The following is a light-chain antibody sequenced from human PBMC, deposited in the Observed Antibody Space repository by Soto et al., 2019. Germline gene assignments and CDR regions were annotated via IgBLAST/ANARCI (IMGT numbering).Light chain of an antibody. CDR3: QRYDSRPPT. J-gene: IGKJ5*01. CDR2: DAS. Sequence: DIQMTQSPSSLSASVGDRVTITCQASHDIKKYLNWFQEKPGKAPELLIYDASNLQTGVPSRFSGSGSGTDFTFTISSLQPEDIATYYCQRYDSRPPTFGQGTRVDIK. CDR1: HDIKKY. V-gene: IGKV1-33*01.